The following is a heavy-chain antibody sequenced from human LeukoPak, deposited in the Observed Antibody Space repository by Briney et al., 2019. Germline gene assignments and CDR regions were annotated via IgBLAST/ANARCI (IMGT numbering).Heavy chain of an antibody. V-gene: IGHV3-20*04. CDR2: INWNGSST. CDR3: AREDSAGTGHLKTH. Sequence: GGSPRLSCAASGFTFDDYDMSWVRQAPGKGLEWVSGINWNGSSTGYADSVKGRFTISRDNAKNSLYLQMNSLRAEDTALYYCAREDSAGTGHLKTHWGQGTLVTVSS. J-gene: IGHJ4*02. D-gene: IGHD6-19*01. CDR1: GFTFDDYD.